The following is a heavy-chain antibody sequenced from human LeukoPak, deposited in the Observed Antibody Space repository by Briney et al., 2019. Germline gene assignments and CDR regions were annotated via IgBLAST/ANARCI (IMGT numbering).Heavy chain of an antibody. CDR2: IYTDGST. CDR1: GFTFSSNY. J-gene: IGHJ5*02. CDR3: VRGPRGSNRYGWFDP. V-gene: IGHV3-53*01. Sequence: GGSLRLSCAVSGFTFSSNYMSWVRQAPGKGLEWVSVIYTDGSTYYADSVKGRFTISRDNSKNTLYLQMNSLRAEDTAVYYCVRGPRGSNRYGWFDPWGQGTLVTVSS. D-gene: IGHD6-13*01.